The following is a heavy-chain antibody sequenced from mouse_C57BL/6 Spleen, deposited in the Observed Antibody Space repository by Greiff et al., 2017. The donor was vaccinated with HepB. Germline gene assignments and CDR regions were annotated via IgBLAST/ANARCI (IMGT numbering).Heavy chain of an antibody. CDR3: ARGGYGSSSWFAY. V-gene: IGHV1-80*01. CDR2: IYPGDGDT. J-gene: IGHJ3*01. CDR1: GYAFSSYW. Sequence: LQESGAELVKPGASVKISCKASGYAFSSYWMNWVKQRPGKGLEWIGQIYPGDGDTNYNGKFKGKATLTADKSSSTAYMQLSSLTSEDSAVYFCARGGYGSSSWFAYWGQGTLVTVSA. D-gene: IGHD1-1*01.